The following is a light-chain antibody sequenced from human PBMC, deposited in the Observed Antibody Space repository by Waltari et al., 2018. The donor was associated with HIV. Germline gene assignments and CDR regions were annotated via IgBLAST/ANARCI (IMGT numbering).Light chain of an antibody. J-gene: IGKJ1*01. V-gene: IGKV3-15*01. CDR1: QRVTTN. CDR2: GTS. Sequence: DIEMTQSPATLSVSPGARVTLSCRANQRVTTNLALYQQKPGQAPRLLIYGTSTRATGCPGRFSGRGSETEFTLTISSLQSEDCAVYYCQQDNTWPQTFGQGTRVEI. CDR3: QQDNTWPQT.